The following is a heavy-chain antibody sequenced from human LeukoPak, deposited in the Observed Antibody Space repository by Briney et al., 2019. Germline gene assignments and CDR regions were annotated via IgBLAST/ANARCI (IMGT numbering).Heavy chain of an antibody. V-gene: IGHV1-18*01. CDR3: ARDPCRSTSCYAHWFDP. Sequence: ASVKVSCNASAYTFTSYGISWVRQAPGQGLEWRGWISAYNGNTNYTQKLQGRVTMTTDTYTSTAYMELRSLGSDDTAVYYCARDPCRSTSCYAHWFDPWGQGTLVTVSS. D-gene: IGHD2-2*01. CDR2: ISAYNGNT. CDR1: AYTFTSYG. J-gene: IGHJ5*02.